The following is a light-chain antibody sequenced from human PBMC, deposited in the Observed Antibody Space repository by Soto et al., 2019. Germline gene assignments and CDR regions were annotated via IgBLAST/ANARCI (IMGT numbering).Light chain of an antibody. Sequence: QSALTQPASVSGSPGQSITISCTGTSSDVGGYNLVSWYQQHPGKAPKLMIFEDSKRPSGVSDRFSGSKSGNTASLTISGLLDEDEADYYCCSHAGSRSYVFGSGTKVTVL. V-gene: IGLV2-23*01. J-gene: IGLJ1*01. CDR3: CSHAGSRSYV. CDR1: SSDVGGYNL. CDR2: EDS.